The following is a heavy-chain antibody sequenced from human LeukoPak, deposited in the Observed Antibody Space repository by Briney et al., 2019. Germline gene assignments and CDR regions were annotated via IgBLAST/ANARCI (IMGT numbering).Heavy chain of an antibody. Sequence: TSETLSLTCSVSGGSISNRTYYWGWIRQPPGKGLEWIGSVYYDGSTYYTASLKSRVTISVDTSKNQFSLKLNSVTAADTAVYYCAKNGQSGFSFDPWGQGTLVTVSS. CDR1: GGSISNRTYY. CDR3: AKNGQSGFSFDP. CDR2: VYYDGST. J-gene: IGHJ5*02. V-gene: IGHV4-39*07. D-gene: IGHD3-3*01.